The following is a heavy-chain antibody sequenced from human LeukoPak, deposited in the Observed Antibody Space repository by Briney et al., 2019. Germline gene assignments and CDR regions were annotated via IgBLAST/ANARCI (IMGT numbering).Heavy chain of an antibody. Sequence: ASVKVSCKASGYTFTDYYMHWVRQAPGQGLEWMGWINPNSGGTNYAQKFQGRVTMTRDTSIRTAYMELSSLRSDDTALYYCARDLGWDVLIIDYWGQGTLVTVSS. CDR1: GYTFTDYY. CDR2: INPNSGGT. J-gene: IGHJ4*02. D-gene: IGHD1-26*01. CDR3: ARDLGWDVLIIDY. V-gene: IGHV1-2*02.